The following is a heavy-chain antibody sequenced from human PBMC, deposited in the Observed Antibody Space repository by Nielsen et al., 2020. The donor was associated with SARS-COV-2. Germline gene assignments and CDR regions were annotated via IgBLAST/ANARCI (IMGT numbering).Heavy chain of an antibody. CDR2: IDWDDDK. Sequence: SGPTLVKPTQTLTLTCTFSGFSLNTGGMCMSWIRPPPGKALEWLARIDWDDDKYYNLSLRTRLTISKDTSKNQVVLTMTNMDPVDTATYYCARIFGYGDYDFDHWGQGILVTVSS. CDR3: ARIFGYGDYDFDH. J-gene: IGHJ4*02. V-gene: IGHV2-70*11. D-gene: IGHD4-17*01. CDR1: GFSLNTGGMC.